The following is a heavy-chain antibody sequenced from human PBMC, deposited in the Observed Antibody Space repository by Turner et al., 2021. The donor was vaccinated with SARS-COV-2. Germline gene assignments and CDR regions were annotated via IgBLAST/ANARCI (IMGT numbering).Heavy chain of an antibody. J-gene: IGHJ5*02. CDR3: ARGSSVGAPLDWFGP. CDR2: IYYNGRT. Sequence: QVQLQESGPGLVKPSETLSLTCTFSGGSISNYYWNWIRQPPGKGLEWIGYIYYNGRTNDKSSLKSRVTVSVDSENEFSLKLISVTAADTAVYYCARGSSVGAPLDWFGPWGQGLLVTVSP. V-gene: IGHV4-59*01. CDR1: GGSISNYY. D-gene: IGHD2-2*01.